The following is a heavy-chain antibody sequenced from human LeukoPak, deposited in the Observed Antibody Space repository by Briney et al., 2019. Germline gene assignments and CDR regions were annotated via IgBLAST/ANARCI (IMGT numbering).Heavy chain of an antibody. D-gene: IGHD6-13*01. CDR3: ARDRLGQQLVGRKNNYYYMDV. Sequence: SETLSLTCTVSAGSISSYYWSWIRQPPGKGLEWIGYIYYSGSTNYNPSLKSRVTISGDTSKNQFSLKLRSVTAADTAVYYCARDRLGQQLVGRKNNYYYMDVWGKGTTVTISS. V-gene: IGHV4-59*01. CDR1: AGSISSYY. J-gene: IGHJ6*03. CDR2: IYYSGST.